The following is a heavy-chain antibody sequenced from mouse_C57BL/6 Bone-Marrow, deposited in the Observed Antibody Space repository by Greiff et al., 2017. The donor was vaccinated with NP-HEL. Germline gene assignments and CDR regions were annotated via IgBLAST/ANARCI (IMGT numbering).Heavy chain of an antibody. CDR3: ARERGSYWYFDV. Sequence: EVQLQQSGPELVKPGASVKIPCKASGYTFTDYNMDWVKQSHGKSLEWIGDINPNNGGTIYNQTFKGKATLTVDKSSSTAYMELRSLTSEDTAVYYCARERGSYWYFDVWGTGTTVTVSS. CDR1: GYTFTDYN. V-gene: IGHV1-18*01. J-gene: IGHJ1*03. CDR2: INPNNGGT.